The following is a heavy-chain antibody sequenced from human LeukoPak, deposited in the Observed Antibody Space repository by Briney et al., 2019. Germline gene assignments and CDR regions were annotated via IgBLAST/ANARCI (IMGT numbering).Heavy chain of an antibody. CDR2: ISYDGSNK. D-gene: IGHD3-22*01. V-gene: IGHV3-30*18. CDR1: GFTFSSYG. J-gene: IGHJ3*02. Sequence: PGGSLRLSCAVSGFTFSSYGMHWVRQAPGKGLEWVAVISYDGSNKYYADSVKGRFTISRDNSKNTLYLQMNSLRAEDTAVYYCAKDYPYYDSSGSAFDIWGQGTMVTVSS. CDR3: AKDYPYYDSSGSAFDI.